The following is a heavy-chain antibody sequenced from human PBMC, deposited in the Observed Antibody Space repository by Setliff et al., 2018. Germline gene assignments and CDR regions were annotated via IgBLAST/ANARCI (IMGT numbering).Heavy chain of an antibody. D-gene: IGHD3-3*01. CDR1: DGSMSSHY. V-gene: IGHV4-59*11. CDR2: IFYSGST. Sequence: PSETLSLTCTVFDGSMSSHYWSWIRQPPDKGLEWIGYIFYSGSTNYNPSLKSRVTISVDTSKNQFSLKLSSVTAADTAVYYCARARSRYYNFWSGEMDVWGKGTTVTVSS. CDR3: ARARSRYYNFWSGEMDV. J-gene: IGHJ6*04.